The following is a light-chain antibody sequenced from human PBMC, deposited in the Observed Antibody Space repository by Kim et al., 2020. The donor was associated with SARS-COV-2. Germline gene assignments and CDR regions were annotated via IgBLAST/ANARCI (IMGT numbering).Light chain of an antibody. Sequence: GQSHHIPCTGTSRPHGNYNDVSWYQQHPGKAPKLTIFDVSKWSSGVSHRSSGSKSGNTASLTISGLQPEEEADYYSSSYTTSSTLVFGGGTQLTVL. CDR1: SRPHGNYND. J-gene: IGLJ3*02. V-gene: IGLV2-14*01. CDR3: SSYTTSSTLV. CDR2: DVS.